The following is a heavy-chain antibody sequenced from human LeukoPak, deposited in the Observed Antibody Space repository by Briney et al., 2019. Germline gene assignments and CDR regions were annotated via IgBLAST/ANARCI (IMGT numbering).Heavy chain of an antibody. Sequence: SETLSLTCTVSGGSISSSSYYWGWLRQPPGKGLEWIGSIYYSGSTYYNPSLKSRVTISVDTSKNQFSLKLSSVTAADTAVYYCARDSSQIVVVTDYYFDYWGQGTLVTVSS. CDR2: IYYSGST. CDR1: GGSISSSSYY. J-gene: IGHJ4*02. CDR3: ARDSSQIVVVTDYYFDY. V-gene: IGHV4-39*07. D-gene: IGHD2-21*02.